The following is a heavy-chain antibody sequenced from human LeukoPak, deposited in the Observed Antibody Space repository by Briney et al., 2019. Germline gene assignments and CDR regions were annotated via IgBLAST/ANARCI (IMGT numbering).Heavy chain of an antibody. CDR2: ISSGVSST. D-gene: IGHD2-2*01. V-gene: IGHV3-74*01. Sequence: GGSLRLSCAASGFTFSDYWMHWVRQAPGKGLVWVSRISSGVSSTDYADSVKGRFTISRDNAKNTLYLQMNSLRAEDTAVYYCTRGYCSSTSCLSRFADYWGQGALVTVPS. J-gene: IGHJ4*02. CDR1: GFTFSDYW. CDR3: TRGYCSSTSCLSRFADY.